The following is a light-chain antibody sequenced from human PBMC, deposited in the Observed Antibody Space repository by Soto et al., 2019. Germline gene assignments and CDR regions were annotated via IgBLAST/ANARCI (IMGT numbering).Light chain of an antibody. V-gene: IGKV3-20*01. CDR1: QSISSNY. Sequence: EIVLTQSPVTLSLSPGETATLSCRASQSISSNYLAWYQQKPGQAPRLLIYDASRRATGIPDRFSGSGSGTDFTHTISRLEPEDFAVYYCQQYGSSPAVTFGGGTKVDIK. CDR2: DAS. J-gene: IGKJ4*01. CDR3: QQYGSSPAVT.